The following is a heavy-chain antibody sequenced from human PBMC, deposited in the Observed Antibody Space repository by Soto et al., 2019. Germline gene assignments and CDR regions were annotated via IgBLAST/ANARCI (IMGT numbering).Heavy chain of an antibody. J-gene: IGHJ4*02. D-gene: IGHD3-10*01. Sequence: QVQLVESGGGVVQPGRSLRLSCAASGFTFSSYGMHWVRQAPGKGLEWVAVISYDGSNKYYADSVKGRFTISRDNSKNRLYLQMTRLRAEDTAEYYCAPWFGAFDYWGQGTLVTVSS. CDR3: APWFGAFDY. CDR1: GFTFSSYG. CDR2: ISYDGSNK. V-gene: IGHV3-30*03.